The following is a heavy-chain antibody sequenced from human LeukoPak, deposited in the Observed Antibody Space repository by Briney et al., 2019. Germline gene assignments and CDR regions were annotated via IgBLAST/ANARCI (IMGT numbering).Heavy chain of an antibody. CDR2: MNPNSGNT. D-gene: IGHD6-13*01. CDR1: GYTFTSYD. Sequence: GASVKVSRKASGYTFTSYDINWVRQATGQGLEWMGWMNPNSGNTGYAQNLQGRVTMTRNTSISTAYMELSSLRSEDTAVYYCARRRAAAALDVWGQGTTVTVSS. V-gene: IGHV1-8*01. J-gene: IGHJ6*02. CDR3: ARRRAAAALDV.